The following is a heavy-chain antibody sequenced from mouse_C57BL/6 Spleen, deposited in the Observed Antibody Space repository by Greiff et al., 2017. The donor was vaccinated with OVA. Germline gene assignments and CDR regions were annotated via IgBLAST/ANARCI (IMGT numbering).Heavy chain of an antibody. CDR1: GYTFTDYE. CDR2: IDPETGGT. V-gene: IGHV1-15*01. J-gene: IGHJ1*03. Sequence: VQLQQSGAELVRPGASVTLSCKASGYTFTDYEMHWVKQTPVHGLEWIGAIDPETGGTAYNQKFKGKAILTADKSSSTAYMELRSLTSEDSAVYYCTRWAHYGRYFDVWGTGTTVTVSS. D-gene: IGHD1-2*01. CDR3: TRWAHYGRYFDV.